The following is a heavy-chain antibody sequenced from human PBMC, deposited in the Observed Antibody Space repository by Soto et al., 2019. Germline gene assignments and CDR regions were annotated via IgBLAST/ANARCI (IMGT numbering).Heavy chain of an antibody. CDR2: IIPMFGTT. Sequence: QVQLVQSGAEVKKPGSSVKVSCKASEGTFSSYTINWVRQAPGPGLEWMGGIIPMFGTTDYAEKFQGRVTITADESTSTAYMELTGLRSEDTAFYYCARDGAGMGATSDYWGQGTLVTVSS. V-gene: IGHV1-69*12. D-gene: IGHD1-26*01. CDR1: EGTFSSYT. J-gene: IGHJ4*02. CDR3: ARDGAGMGATSDY.